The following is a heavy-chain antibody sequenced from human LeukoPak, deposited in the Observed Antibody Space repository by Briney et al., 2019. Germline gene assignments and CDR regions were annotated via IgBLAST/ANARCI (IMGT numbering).Heavy chain of an antibody. Sequence: PSETLSLTCTVSGGPISSGDYYWSWIRQPPGKGLEWIGYIYYSGSTYYNPSLKSRVTISVDTSKNQFSLKLSSVTAADTAVYYCARDSFSELGIFYYYYGMDVWGKGTTVTVSS. CDR1: GGPISSGDYY. V-gene: IGHV4-30-4*01. J-gene: IGHJ6*04. D-gene: IGHD7-27*01. CDR3: ARDSFSELGIFYYYYGMDV. CDR2: IYYSGST.